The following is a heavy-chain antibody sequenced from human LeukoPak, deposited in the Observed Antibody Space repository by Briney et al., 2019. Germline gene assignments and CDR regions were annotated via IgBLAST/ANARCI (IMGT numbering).Heavy chain of an antibody. Sequence: GGSLRLSCAASGFTFSSDALSWVRQAPGKGLEWVSPISGSGGRTDYADSVKGRFTISRDNSKNALYLQMNSLKAEDTAVYYCAKHVRTSVWFFDYWGQGTLVTVSS. CDR3: AKHVRTSVWFFDY. CDR1: GFTFSSDA. J-gene: IGHJ4*02. CDR2: ISGSGGRT. V-gene: IGHV3-23*01. D-gene: IGHD6-19*01.